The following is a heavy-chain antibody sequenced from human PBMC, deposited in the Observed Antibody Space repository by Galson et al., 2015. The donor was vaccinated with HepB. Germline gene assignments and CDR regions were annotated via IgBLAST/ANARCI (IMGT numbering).Heavy chain of an antibody. J-gene: IGHJ4*02. CDR2: IKSKTDGGTT. CDR1: GFTFSNAW. CDR3: TTGGYSYGWAIDPFAY. V-gene: IGHV3-15*01. Sequence: SLRLSCAASGFTFSNAWMSWVRQAPGKGLEWVGRIKSKTDGGTTDYAAPVKGRFTISRDDSKNTLYLQMNSLKTEDTAVYYCTTGGYSYGWAIDPFAYWGQGALVTVSS. D-gene: IGHD5-18*01.